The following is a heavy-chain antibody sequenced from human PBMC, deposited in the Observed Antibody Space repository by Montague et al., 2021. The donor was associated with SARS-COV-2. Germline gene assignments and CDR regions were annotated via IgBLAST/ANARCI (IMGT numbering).Heavy chain of an antibody. D-gene: IGHD2-15*01. CDR2: IYYSGST. CDR1: GGSISSSSYY. J-gene: IGHJ6*02. V-gene: IGHV4-39*07. CDR3: ARGSGCSGGSCYSEWDPYYYYGMDV. Sequence: SETLSLTCTVSGGSISSSSYYWGWIRQPPGKGLEWIGSIYYSGSTYYNPSLKSRVTISVDTSKNRFSLKLSSVTAADTAVYYCARGSGCSGGSCYSEWDPYYYYGMDVWGQGTTVTVSS.